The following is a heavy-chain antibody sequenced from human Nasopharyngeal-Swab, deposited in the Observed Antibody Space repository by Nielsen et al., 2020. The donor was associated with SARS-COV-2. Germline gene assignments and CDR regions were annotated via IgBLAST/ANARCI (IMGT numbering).Heavy chain of an antibody. V-gene: IGHV3-33*01. J-gene: IGHJ3*02. D-gene: IGHD3-22*01. CDR3: ARSGPYYYDSSGYRHGGAFDI. Sequence: WIRQPPGKGLEWVAVIWYDGGNKYYADSVKGRFTISRDNSKNTLYLQMNSLRAEGTAVYYCARSGPYYYDSSGYRHGGAFDIWGQGTMVTVSS. CDR2: IWYDGGNK.